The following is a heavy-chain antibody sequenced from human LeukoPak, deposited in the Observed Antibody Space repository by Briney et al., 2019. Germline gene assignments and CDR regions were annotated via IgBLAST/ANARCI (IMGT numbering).Heavy chain of an antibody. Sequence: GGSLRLSCAASGFTFSSYAMSWVRQAPGKGLEWVSAISGSGGSTYYADSVKGRFTISRDNSKNTLYLQMNHLRAEDTAVYYCAKHGRLTDHYYYYMDVWGKGTTVTVSS. D-gene: IGHD2-8*01. J-gene: IGHJ6*03. CDR2: ISGSGGST. CDR3: AKHGRLTDHYYYYMDV. CDR1: GFTFSSYA. V-gene: IGHV3-23*01.